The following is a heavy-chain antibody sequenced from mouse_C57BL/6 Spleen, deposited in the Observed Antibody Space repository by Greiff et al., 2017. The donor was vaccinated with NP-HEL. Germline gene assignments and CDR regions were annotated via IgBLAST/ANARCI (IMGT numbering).Heavy chain of an antibody. D-gene: IGHD2-4*01. Sequence: QVQLQQPGAELVRPGSSVKLSCKASGYTFTSYWMHWVKQRPIQGLEWIGNIDPSDRETHYNQKFKDKATLTVDKSSSTAYMQLSSLTSEDSAVYYCARSNGNDYDVGDYFDYWGQGTTLTVSS. CDR1: GYTFTSYW. V-gene: IGHV1-52*01. CDR2: IDPSDRET. CDR3: ARSNGNDYDVGDYFDY. J-gene: IGHJ2*01.